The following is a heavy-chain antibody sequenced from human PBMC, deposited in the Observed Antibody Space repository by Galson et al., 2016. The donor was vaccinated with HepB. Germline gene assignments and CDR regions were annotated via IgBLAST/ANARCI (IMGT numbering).Heavy chain of an antibody. D-gene: IGHD3-10*01. V-gene: IGHV3-33*01. CDR2: IWYDGSKQ. Sequence: SLRLSCAASGFTFSTYAMHWVRQAPGKGLEWVAVIWYDGSKQTYADAVKGRFTISRDNSKNTPYLQMNSLRAEDTAVYYCASSGDFGSGTYYVYWGQGTLVTVSS. CDR1: GFTFSTYA. J-gene: IGHJ4*02. CDR3: ASSGDFGSGTYYVY.